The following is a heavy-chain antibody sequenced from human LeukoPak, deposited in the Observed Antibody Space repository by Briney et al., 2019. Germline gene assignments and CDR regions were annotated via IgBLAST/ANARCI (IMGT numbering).Heavy chain of an antibody. CDR1: GFTFSSYA. CDR2: ISYDGSNK. D-gene: IGHD2-15*01. CDR3: AREGRDIVVVVAATILWYFDY. V-gene: IGHV3-30-3*01. J-gene: IGHJ4*02. Sequence: PGRSLRLSCAASGFTFSSYAMHWVRQAPGKGLEWVAVISYDGSNKYYADSVKGRFTISRDNSKNTLYLQMNSLRAEDTAVYYCAREGRDIVVVVAATILWYFDYWGQGTLVPVSS.